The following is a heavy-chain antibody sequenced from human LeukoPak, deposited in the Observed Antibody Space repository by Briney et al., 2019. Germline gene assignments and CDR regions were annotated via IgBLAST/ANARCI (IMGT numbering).Heavy chain of an antibody. V-gene: IGHV3-23*01. D-gene: IGHD3-16*02. Sequence: VGSLRLSCAASGFTFSSYAMSWVRQAPGKGLEWASAISGSGGSTYYADSVKGRFTISRDNSKNTLYLQMNSLRAEDTAVYYCAKNPGSYRLQHDYWGQGTLVTVSS. J-gene: IGHJ4*02. CDR2: ISGSGGST. CDR3: AKNPGSYRLQHDY. CDR1: GFTFSSYA.